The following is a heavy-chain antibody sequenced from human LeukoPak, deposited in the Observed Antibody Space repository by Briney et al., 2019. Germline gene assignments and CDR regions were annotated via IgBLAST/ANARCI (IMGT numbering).Heavy chain of an antibody. D-gene: IGHD5-12*01. CDR3: ARDKAPPGGYSGYDTNWFDP. CDR1: GFTFSSDW. CDR2: IKDDGSDK. J-gene: IGHJ5*02. V-gene: IGHV3-7*01. Sequence: AGGSLRLSCAASGFTFSSDWMNWVRQAPGKGLEWVATIKDDGSDKYYVDSVKGRFTISRDNAKNSLYLQMNSLRAEDTAVYYCARDKAPPGGYSGYDTNWFDPWGQGTLVTVSS.